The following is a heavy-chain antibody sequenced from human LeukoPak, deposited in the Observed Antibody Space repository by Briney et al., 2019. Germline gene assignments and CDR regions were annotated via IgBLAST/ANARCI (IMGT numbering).Heavy chain of an antibody. CDR3: ARVMDMASSWYGDYFDY. J-gene: IGHJ4*02. Sequence: GSLRLSCAASGFTFSSYWMHWVRQAPGKGLVWVSRINSGGSSTSYADSVKGRFTISRDNAKNTLYLQMNSLRAEDTAVYYCARVMDMASSWYGDYFDYWGQGTLVTVSS. D-gene: IGHD6-13*01. V-gene: IGHV3-74*01. CDR1: GFTFSSYW. CDR2: INSGGSST.